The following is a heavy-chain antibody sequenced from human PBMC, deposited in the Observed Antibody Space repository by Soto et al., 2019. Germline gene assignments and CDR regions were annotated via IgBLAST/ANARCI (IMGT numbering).Heavy chain of an antibody. J-gene: IGHJ6*02. V-gene: IGHV2-26*01. Sequence: QVTLKESGPVLVKPTETLTLTCTVSGFSLSNARMGVSWIRQPPGEALEWLAHIFSNDEKSYSTSLKSRLTISKDTSKSQVVLTMTNMDPVDTATYYCARIRGYSYFNYYYGMDVWGQGTTVTVSS. CDR3: ARIRGYSYFNYYYGMDV. CDR2: IFSNDEK. D-gene: IGHD5-18*01. CDR1: GFSLSNARMG.